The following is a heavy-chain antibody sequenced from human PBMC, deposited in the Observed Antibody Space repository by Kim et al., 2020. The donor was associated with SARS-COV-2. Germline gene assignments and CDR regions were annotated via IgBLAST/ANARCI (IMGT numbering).Heavy chain of an antibody. V-gene: IGHV4-34*01. CDR3: ARGSPNYDFWSGYYSPPLDY. Sequence: RVTISVDTSKNQFSLKLSSVTAADTAVYYCARGSPNYDFWSGYYSPPLDYWGQGTLVTVSS. J-gene: IGHJ4*02. D-gene: IGHD3-3*01.